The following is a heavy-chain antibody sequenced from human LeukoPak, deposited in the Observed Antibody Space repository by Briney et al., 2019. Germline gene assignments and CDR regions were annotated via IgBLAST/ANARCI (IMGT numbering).Heavy chain of an antibody. Sequence: GKSLSLSGAASGFTFSGHGRHWVRQAPGKGLEWVALISFDGSDKYYGDFVRGRFTISRDNSNNTLYLQMNNLRVEDTAVYYCAKERYLLDSWGQGTLVTVSS. CDR1: GFTFSGHG. D-gene: IGHD2-15*01. CDR3: AKERYLLDS. CDR2: ISFDGSDK. V-gene: IGHV3-30*18. J-gene: IGHJ4*02.